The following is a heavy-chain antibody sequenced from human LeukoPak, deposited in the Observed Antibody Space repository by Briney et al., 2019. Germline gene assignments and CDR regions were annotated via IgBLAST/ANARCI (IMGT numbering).Heavy chain of an antibody. V-gene: IGHV4-59*11. J-gene: IGHJ4*02. CDR3: ARGQYGLDY. Sequence: SETLSLTCTVSGGSISSHYWSWIRQPPGKGLEWIGYIYYSGSTNYNPSLKSRVTISVDTSKNQFSLKPSSVTAADTAVYYCARGQYGLDYWGQGTLVTVSS. D-gene: IGHD3-10*01. CDR2: IYYSGST. CDR1: GGSISSHY.